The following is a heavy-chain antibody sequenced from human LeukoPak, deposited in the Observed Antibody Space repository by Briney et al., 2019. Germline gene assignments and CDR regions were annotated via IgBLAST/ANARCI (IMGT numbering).Heavy chain of an antibody. J-gene: IGHJ4*02. CDR1: GFNVSAKS. D-gene: IGHD6-19*01. V-gene: IGHV3-23*01. Sequence: GGSLRVSCAASGFNVSAKSMSWVRQTPEKGLEWVADISGSGNSPNYADSVKGRFTISRDNSNNTLYLQMKTLSAEDTAVYYCAKDQRAVAGTCFDNWGQGTLVTVSS. CDR3: AKDQRAVAGTCFDN. CDR2: ISGSGNSP.